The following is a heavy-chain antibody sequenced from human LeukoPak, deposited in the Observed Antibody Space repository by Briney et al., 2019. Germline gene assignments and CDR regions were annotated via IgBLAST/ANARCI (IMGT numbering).Heavy chain of an antibody. D-gene: IGHD2-15*01. V-gene: IGHV3-23*01. CDR1: VFNYNSYA. CDR2: ISGSGAST. CDR3: AKGRIFLWAYWFFDL. Sequence: PGGSLRLSCAASVFNYNSYAMTWVRQAPGKGLEWVSGISGSGASTYYADSVKGRFTISRDNSRNTLYLQLNSLRADDTAIYYCAKGRIFLWAYWFFDLWGPGTLVTVSS. J-gene: IGHJ2*01.